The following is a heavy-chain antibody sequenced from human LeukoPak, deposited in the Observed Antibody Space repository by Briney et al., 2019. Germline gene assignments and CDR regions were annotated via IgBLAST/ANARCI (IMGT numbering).Heavy chain of an antibody. J-gene: IGHJ6*03. Sequence: PGRSLRLSCAASEFTFSIYAMHWVRQAPGKGLEWVAVISYDGSNKYYADSVKGRFTISRDNSKNTLYLQTNSLRAEDTAVYYCARHGSITMVRGRLRYYYMDVWGKGTTVTISS. V-gene: IGHV3-30*14. CDR2: ISYDGSNK. CDR1: EFTFSIYA. CDR3: ARHGSITMVRGRLRYYYMDV. D-gene: IGHD3-10*01.